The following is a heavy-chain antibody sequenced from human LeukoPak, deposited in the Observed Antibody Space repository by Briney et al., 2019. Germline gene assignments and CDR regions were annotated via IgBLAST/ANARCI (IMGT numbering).Heavy chain of an antibody. Sequence: SETLSLTCTVTGDSLSSHYWSWIRRPPGKGLEGIGYIYGSGSTHYDPSLRSRVTISEDTSKNQLSLKLTSVTAADTAVYYCARNVGWYSHDSWGQGTLVTVSS. CDR3: ARNVGWYSHDS. D-gene: IGHD6-19*01. V-gene: IGHV4-59*08. J-gene: IGHJ4*02. CDR1: GDSLSSHY. CDR2: IYGSGST.